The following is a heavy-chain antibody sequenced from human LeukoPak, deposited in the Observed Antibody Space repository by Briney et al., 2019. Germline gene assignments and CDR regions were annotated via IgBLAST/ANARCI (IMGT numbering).Heavy chain of an antibody. CDR3: ARADYSYGRMDV. D-gene: IGHD5-18*01. V-gene: IGHV1-46*02. J-gene: IGHJ6*03. CDR2: INPSGGST. CDR1: GYTFNSYY. Sequence: ASVKVSCKASGYTFNSYYMHWVRQAPGQGLEWMGIINPSGGSTSYAQKFQGRVTMTRDTSTGTVYMELSSLRSEDTAVYYCARADYSYGRMDVWGKGTTVTASS.